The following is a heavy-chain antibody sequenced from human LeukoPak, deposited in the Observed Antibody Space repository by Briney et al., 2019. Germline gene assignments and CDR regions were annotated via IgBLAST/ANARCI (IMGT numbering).Heavy chain of an antibody. CDR3: ASHGGRRYCSGGSCYRWFDP. J-gene: IGHJ5*02. CDR2: IYSGGST. Sequence: PGGSLRLSSAASGFTVSSNYMSWVRQAPGKGLEWVSVIYSGGSTYYADSVKGRFTISRDNSKNTLYLQMNSLRAEDTAVYYCASHGGRRYCSGGSCYRWFDPWGQGTLVTVSS. CDR1: GFTVSSNY. V-gene: IGHV3-53*01. D-gene: IGHD2-15*01.